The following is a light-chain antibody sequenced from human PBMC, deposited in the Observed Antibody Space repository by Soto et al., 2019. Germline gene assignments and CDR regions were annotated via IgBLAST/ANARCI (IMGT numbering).Light chain of an antibody. V-gene: IGLV1-51*01. CDR3: ATWDGSLPAEV. Sequence: QSVLTQPPSVSAASGQKVTISCSGSSSNIGNNYVSWYQQLPGTAPKLLIYDNNKRPSGIPDRFSGSKSGTSGTLDITGLQTGDEADYYCATWDGSLPAEVFGGGTKLTVL. CDR2: DNN. CDR1: SSNIGNNY. J-gene: IGLJ2*01.